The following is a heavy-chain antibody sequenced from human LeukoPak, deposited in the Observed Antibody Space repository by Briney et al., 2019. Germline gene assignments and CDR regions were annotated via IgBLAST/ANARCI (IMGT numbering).Heavy chain of an antibody. V-gene: IGHV4-59*01. CDR3: ARTILEAYYYYYMDV. CDR2: IYYSGST. Sequence: PSETLSLTCTVSGDSISSYYWSWIRQPPGKGLEWIGYIYYSGSTNYNPSLKSRVTISVDTSKNQFSLKLSSVTAADTAVYYCARTILEAYYYYYMDVWGKGTTVTVSS. D-gene: IGHD3-9*01. J-gene: IGHJ6*03. CDR1: GDSISSYY.